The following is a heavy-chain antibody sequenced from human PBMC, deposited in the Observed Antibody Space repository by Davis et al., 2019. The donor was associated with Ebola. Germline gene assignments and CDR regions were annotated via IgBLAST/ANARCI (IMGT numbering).Heavy chain of an antibody. CDR2: INHSGST. CDR3: ARYPGMAAAGTGYYYGMDV. CDR1: DGSFSGYY. D-gene: IGHD6-13*01. J-gene: IGHJ6*02. Sequence: SETLSLTCAVYDGSFSGYYWSWIRQPPGKGLEWIGEINHSGSTNYNPSLKSRVTISVDTSKNQFSLKLSSVTAADTAVYYCARYPGMAAAGTGYYYGMDVWGQGTTVTVSS. V-gene: IGHV4-34*01.